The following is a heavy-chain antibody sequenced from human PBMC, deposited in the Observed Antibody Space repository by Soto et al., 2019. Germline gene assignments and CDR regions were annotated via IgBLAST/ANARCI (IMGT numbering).Heavy chain of an antibody. CDR1: GFTFSDYY. CDR2: ISSSSSYT. CDR3: ARDRGVIAAAGNYYYGMDV. J-gene: IGHJ6*02. D-gene: IGHD6-13*01. V-gene: IGHV3-11*06. Sequence: GGSLRLSCAASGFTFSDYYMSWIRQAPGKGLEWVSYISSSSSYTNYADSVKGRFTISRDNAKNSLYLQMNSLRAEDTAVYYCARDRGVIAAAGNYYYGMDVWGQGTTVTVSS.